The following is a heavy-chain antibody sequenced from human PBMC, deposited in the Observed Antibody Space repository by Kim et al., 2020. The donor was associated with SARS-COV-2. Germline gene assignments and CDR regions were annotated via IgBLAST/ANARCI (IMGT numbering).Heavy chain of an antibody. CDR3: ARGSSGSYPRAFDI. V-gene: IGHV3-74*01. D-gene: IGHD1-26*01. Sequence: ADYLKGRFTISRDNAKHTLYLQMNRLRAEDTAVYYCARGSSGSYPRAFDIWGQGTMVTVSS. J-gene: IGHJ3*02.